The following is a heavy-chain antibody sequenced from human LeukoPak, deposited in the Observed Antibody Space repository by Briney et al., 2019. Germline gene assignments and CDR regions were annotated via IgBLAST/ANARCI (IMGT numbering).Heavy chain of an antibody. CDR2: FDPEDGET. J-gene: IGHJ4*02. D-gene: IGHD3-22*01. CDR1: GYTLTELS. V-gene: IGHV1-24*01. CDR3: ATLSGYYRFYFDY. Sequence: ASVKVSCRVSGYTLTELSMHWVRQAPGKGLERLGGFDPEDGETIYAQKFQGRVTMTEDTSTDTAYMELSSLRSEDTAVYYCATLSGYYRFYFDYWGQGTLVTVSS.